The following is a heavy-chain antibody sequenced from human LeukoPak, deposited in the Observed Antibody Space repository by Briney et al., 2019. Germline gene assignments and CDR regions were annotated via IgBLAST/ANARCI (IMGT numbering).Heavy chain of an antibody. CDR3: ARQATIFGVVGQNWFDP. V-gene: IGHV4-39*01. Sequence: SETLSLTCTVPGGSISSSSYYWGWIRQPPGKGLEWIGSIYYSGSTYYNPSLKSRVTISVDTSKNQFSLKLSSVTAADTAVYYCARQATIFGVVGQNWFDPWGQGTLVTVSS. CDR2: IYYSGST. CDR1: GGSISSSSYY. D-gene: IGHD3-3*01. J-gene: IGHJ5*02.